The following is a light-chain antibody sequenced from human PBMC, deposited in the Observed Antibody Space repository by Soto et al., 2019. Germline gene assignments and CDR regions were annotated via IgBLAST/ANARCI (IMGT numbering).Light chain of an antibody. CDR2: GAS. CDR1: HSVSAS. Sequence: VMTQSPATLSVSPGERATLSCRASHSVSASLAWYQQKPGQAPRLLISGASTRAAGIPARFSGSGSGTDFTLTITSLQSEDFAVYYCQLYDSPSYTFGQGTKLEIK. V-gene: IGKV3-15*01. J-gene: IGKJ2*01. CDR3: QLYDSPSYT.